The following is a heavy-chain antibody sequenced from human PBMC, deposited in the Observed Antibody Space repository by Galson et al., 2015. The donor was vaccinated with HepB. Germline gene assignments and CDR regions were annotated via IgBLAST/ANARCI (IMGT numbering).Heavy chain of an antibody. CDR2: INAGNGNT. D-gene: IGHD3-10*01. CDR3: ARVPNRPSSLPLWFGELDY. J-gene: IGHJ4*02. Sequence: SVKVSCKASGYTFTSYAMHWVRQAPGQRLEWMGWINAGNGNTKYSQKFQGRVTITRDTSASTAYMELSSLRSEDTAVYYCARVPNRPSSLPLWFGELDYWGQGTLVTVSS. V-gene: IGHV1-3*01. CDR1: GYTFTSYA.